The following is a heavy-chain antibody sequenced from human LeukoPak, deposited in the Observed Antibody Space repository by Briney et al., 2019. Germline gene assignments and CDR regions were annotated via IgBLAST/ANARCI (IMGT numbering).Heavy chain of an antibody. CDR2: ISGSGGST. D-gene: IGHD3-10*01. Sequence: GGSLRLSCAASGFTFSRSALSWVRQAPGKGLGWGSAISGSGGSTYYADSVKGRFTISRDNSKNTLYLQMNSLRAEDTAVYYCAKVSILLWFGELSSFDYWGQGTLVTVSS. V-gene: IGHV3-23*01. J-gene: IGHJ4*02. CDR3: AKVSILLWFGELSSFDY. CDR1: GFTFSRSA.